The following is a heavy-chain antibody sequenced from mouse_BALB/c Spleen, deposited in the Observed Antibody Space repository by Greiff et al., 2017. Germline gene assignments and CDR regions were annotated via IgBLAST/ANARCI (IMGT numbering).Heavy chain of an antibody. D-gene: IGHD1-1*01. V-gene: IGHV2-4-1*01. CDR2: IWSGGST. CDR1: GFSLTSYG. Sequence: VQLQQSGPGLVQPSQSLSITCTVSGFSLTSYGVHWVRQSPGKGLEWLGVIWSGGSTDYNAAFISRLSISKDNSKSQVFFKMNSLQADDTAIYYCASELGGSYAYWYFDVWGAGTTVTVSS. CDR3: ASELGGSYAYWYFDV. J-gene: IGHJ1*01.